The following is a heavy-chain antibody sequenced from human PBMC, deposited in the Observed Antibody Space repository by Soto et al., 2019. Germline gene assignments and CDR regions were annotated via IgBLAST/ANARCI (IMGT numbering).Heavy chain of an antibody. CDR1: GFTFSSYG. D-gene: IGHD1-26*01. CDR2: IWYDGSNK. V-gene: IGHV3-33*01. Sequence: QVQLVESGGGVVQPGRSLRLSCAASGFTFSSYGMHWVRQAPGKGLEWVAVIWYDGSNKYYADSVKSRFTISRDNSKNTLYLQMNSLRAEDTAVYYCARGPRDSGPFDYWGQGTLVTVSS. J-gene: IGHJ4*02. CDR3: ARGPRDSGPFDY.